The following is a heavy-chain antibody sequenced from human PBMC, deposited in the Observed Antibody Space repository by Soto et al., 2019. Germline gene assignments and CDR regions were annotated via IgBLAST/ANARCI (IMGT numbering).Heavy chain of an antibody. CDR3: AKDVYDSSGDLYCFDD. Sequence: QSGGSLRLSCAASGFTFSTYAMNWFSQAPGKGLEWVSAISGGRISTYYADSVKGRFTISRDNSKKTLFLQMNSLRAEDTAIYYCAKDVYDSSGDLYCFDDWGQGSPLTVSS. J-gene: IGHJ4*01. D-gene: IGHD3-22*01. V-gene: IGHV3-23*01. CDR2: ISGGRIST. CDR1: GFTFSTYA.